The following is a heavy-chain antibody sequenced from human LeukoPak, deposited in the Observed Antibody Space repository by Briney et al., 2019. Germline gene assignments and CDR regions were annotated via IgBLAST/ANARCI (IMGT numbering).Heavy chain of an antibody. Sequence: GGSMRLSCAASGFTFSSYWMHWVRQAPGKGLVWVSRINTDGSSTTYADSVKGRFTMSRDNAKNMVYLQMNSLRAEGTAVYYCTRDLMIRGQTGYWGQGTLVTVSS. CDR2: INTDGSST. V-gene: IGHV3-74*01. J-gene: IGHJ4*02. CDR1: GFTFSSYW. D-gene: IGHD3-10*01. CDR3: TRDLMIRGQTGY.